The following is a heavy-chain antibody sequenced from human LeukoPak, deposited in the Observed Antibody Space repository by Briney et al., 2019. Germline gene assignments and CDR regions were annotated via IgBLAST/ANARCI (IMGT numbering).Heavy chain of an antibody. V-gene: IGHV5-51*01. J-gene: IGHJ4*02. CDR2: IYPGDSDT. CDR1: VFSFTNYW. CDR3: ARRGGGSTGGFYFDY. D-gene: IGHD1-1*01. Sequence: GESLKISCKASVFSFTNYWIAWVRQTPGQGLEWMGSIYPGDSDTRYNPSFQGQVTISADKPIRTAYLQWSSLKASDTAIYYCARRGGGSTGGFYFDYWGQGSLVTVSS.